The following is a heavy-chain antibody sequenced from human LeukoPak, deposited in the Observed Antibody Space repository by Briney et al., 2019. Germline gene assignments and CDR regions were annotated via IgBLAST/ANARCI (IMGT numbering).Heavy chain of an antibody. CDR2: ISAYNGNT. CDR1: GSTFTSYG. V-gene: IGHV1-18*01. J-gene: IGHJ4*02. CDR3: AREDDITIFGVVINPPDY. D-gene: IGHD3-3*01. Sequence: ASVKVSCKASGSTFTSYGISWVRQAPGQGLEWMGWISAYNGNTNYAQKLQGRVTMTTDTYTSTAYMELRSLRSDDTAVYYCAREDDITIFGVVINPPDYWGQGTLVTVPS.